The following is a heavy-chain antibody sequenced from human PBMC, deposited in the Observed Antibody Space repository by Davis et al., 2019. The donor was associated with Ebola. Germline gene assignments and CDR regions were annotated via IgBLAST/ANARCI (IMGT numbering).Heavy chain of an antibody. V-gene: IGHV4-59*06. Sequence: PSETLSLTCTVSGGSISSYYWSWIRQPPGKGLEWIGYTSNSGNTRYSPSLKSRVSISLDTSNNQFSLNLRSATAADTAVYYCARSHGMYWGQGTLVSVS. J-gene: IGHJ4*02. CDR2: TSNSGNT. CDR1: GGSISSYY. D-gene: IGHD1-26*01. CDR3: ARSHGMY.